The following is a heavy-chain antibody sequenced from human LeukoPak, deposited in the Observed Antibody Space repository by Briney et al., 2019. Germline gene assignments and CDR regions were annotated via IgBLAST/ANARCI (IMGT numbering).Heavy chain of an antibody. CDR3: ARDPDYGDPY. D-gene: IGHD4/OR15-4a*01. Sequence: PGGSLRLSCSASGFSFTDSYMSWFRLSPEKGLEWIAYITSSGATTEYADPVKGRFTISRVNAKNSLYLQMNSLRPDDTAVYYCARDPDYGDPYWGQGTLVTVSS. CDR2: ITSSGATT. J-gene: IGHJ4*02. V-gene: IGHV3-11*01. CDR1: GFSFTDSY.